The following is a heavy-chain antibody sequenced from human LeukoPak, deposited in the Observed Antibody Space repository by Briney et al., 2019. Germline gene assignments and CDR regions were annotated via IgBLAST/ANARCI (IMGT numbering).Heavy chain of an antibody. CDR2: IYYSGST. D-gene: IGHD2-2*03. V-gene: IGHV4-30-4*01. CDR1: GGSISSGDYY. Sequence: SETLSLTCTVSGGSISSGDYYWSWIRQPPGTGLEWIGYIYYSGSTYYNPSLKSRVTISVDTSKNQFSLKLSSVTAADTAVYYCARVEIVVVPAAMYSSAFDIWGQGTMVTVSS. CDR3: ARVEIVVVPAAMYSSAFDI. J-gene: IGHJ3*02.